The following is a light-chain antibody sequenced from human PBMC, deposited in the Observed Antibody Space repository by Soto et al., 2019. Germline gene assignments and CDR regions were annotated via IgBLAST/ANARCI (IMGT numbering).Light chain of an antibody. CDR2: DVS. J-gene: IGLJ1*01. CDR3: CSYAGSYTYV. CDR1: ISDVGGYNY. V-gene: IGLV2-11*01. Sequence: QSALTQPRSVSGSPGQSVTISCTGTISDVGGYNYVSWYQQHPGKAPKLMIYDVSKRPSGVPDRFSGSKSGNTASLTISGLHAEDEADYYCCSYAGSYTYVFGTGTKVTVL.